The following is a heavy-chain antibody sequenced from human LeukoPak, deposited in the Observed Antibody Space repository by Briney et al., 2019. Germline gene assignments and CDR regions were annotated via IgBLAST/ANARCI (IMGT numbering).Heavy chain of an antibody. CDR1: GFTFSSYE. CDR3: ARDGAGYSGYDFDY. V-gene: IGHV3-48*03. Sequence: GGSLRLSCAASGFTFSSYEMNWVRQAPGKGLEWVSYISSSGSTIYYADSVKGRFTISRDNAKNSLYLQMNSLRAEDTAVYYCARDGAGYSGYDFDYWGQGTLATVSS. CDR2: ISSSGSTI. J-gene: IGHJ4*02. D-gene: IGHD5-12*01.